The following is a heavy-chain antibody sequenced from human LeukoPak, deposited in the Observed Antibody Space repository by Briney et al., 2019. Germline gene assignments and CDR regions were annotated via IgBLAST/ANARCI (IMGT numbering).Heavy chain of an antibody. Sequence: GGSLRLSCAASGLTLSNFWVHWVRQVPGKGLEWVSRINPDGSSTDYADSVKGRFTISRDNSKNTLYLQMYSLRAEDTAVYYCAKDPYYYGSGSYTFDYWGQGTLVTVSS. J-gene: IGHJ4*02. V-gene: IGHV3-74*01. CDR2: INPDGSST. CDR3: AKDPYYYGSGSYTFDY. D-gene: IGHD3-10*01. CDR1: GLTLSNFW.